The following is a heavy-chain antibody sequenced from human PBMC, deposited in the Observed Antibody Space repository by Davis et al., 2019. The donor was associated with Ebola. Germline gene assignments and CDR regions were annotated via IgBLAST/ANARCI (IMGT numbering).Heavy chain of an antibody. CDR3: ARGSGLWAPYSGRPFDY. CDR2: INHSGST. V-gene: IGHV4-34*01. CDR1: GGSFSGYY. J-gene: IGHJ4*02. Sequence: SETLSLTCAVYGGSFSGYYWSWIRQPPGKGLEWIGEINHSGSTNYNPSLKSRVTISVDTSKNQFSLKLSSVTAADTAVYYCARGSGLWAPYSGRPFDYWGQGTLVTVSS. D-gene: IGHD2-21*01.